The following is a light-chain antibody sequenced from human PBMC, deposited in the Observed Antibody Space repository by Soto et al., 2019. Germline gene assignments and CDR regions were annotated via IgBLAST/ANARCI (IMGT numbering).Light chain of an antibody. J-gene: IGKJ1*01. Sequence: IQITHSPYSLSASVGYRFPINCRASQSISNILNWYQQKPGKAPKLLIYAASTLQTGVPSRFSGSGSGTDFTLTITNLQPEDFATYYCQQSYINPAWTFGQGTKVDIK. CDR1: QSISNI. CDR3: QQSYINPAWT. V-gene: IGKV1-39*01. CDR2: AAS.